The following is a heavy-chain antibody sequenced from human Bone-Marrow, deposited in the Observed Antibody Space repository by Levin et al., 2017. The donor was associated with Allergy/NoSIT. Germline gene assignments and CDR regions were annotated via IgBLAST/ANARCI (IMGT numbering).Heavy chain of an antibody. J-gene: IGHJ5*02. Sequence: SQTLSLPCAVYGGSFSGYYWSWIRQPPGKGLEWIGEINHSGSTNYNPSLKSRVTISVDTSKNQFSLKLSSVTAADTAVYYCARVGYCSGGSCYRGWFDPWGQGTLVTVSS. V-gene: IGHV4-34*01. CDR2: INHSGST. D-gene: IGHD2-15*01. CDR1: GGSFSGYY. CDR3: ARVGYCSGGSCYRGWFDP.